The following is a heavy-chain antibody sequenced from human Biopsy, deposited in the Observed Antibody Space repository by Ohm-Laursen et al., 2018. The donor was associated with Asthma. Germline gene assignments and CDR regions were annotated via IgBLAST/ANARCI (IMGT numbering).Heavy chain of an antibody. V-gene: IGHV1-18*04. CDR2: ISPFTGDT. CDR1: GYTFRSYG. D-gene: IGHD5-24*01. J-gene: IGHJ4*02. Sequence: SVKVSCKASGYTFRSYGVSWVRQAPGQGLEWMGWISPFTGDTHFGQKFQGRVTMTTDTSTDTAYMELRSLRSDDTAVYYCARHPYNFGGFDYWGQGSLVLLSS. CDR3: ARHPYNFGGFDY.